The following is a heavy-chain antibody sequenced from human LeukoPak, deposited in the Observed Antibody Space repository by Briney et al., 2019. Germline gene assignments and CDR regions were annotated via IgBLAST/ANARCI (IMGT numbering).Heavy chain of an antibody. V-gene: IGHV4-59*01. D-gene: IGHD2-2*02. J-gene: IGHJ6*02. CDR1: GGSISPYY. CDR2: IYYSGST. CDR3: ARGGCSSTSCYMNYYYYGMDV. Sequence: PSETLSLTCTVSGGSISPYYWSWIRQPPGKGLEWIGWIYYSGSTNYSPSLRSRVTISVDTSRNQLSLKLSSVTAADTAVYYCARGGCSSTSCYMNYYYYGMDVWGQGTTVTVSS.